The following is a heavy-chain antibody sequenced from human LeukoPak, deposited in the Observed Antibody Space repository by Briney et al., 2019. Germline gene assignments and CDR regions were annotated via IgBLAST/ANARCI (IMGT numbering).Heavy chain of an antibody. CDR1: GFTFSSHG. J-gene: IGHJ5*02. CDR3: AKDRSYYDSSGLPHGFDP. V-gene: IGHV3-33*06. D-gene: IGHD3-22*01. CDR2: IWYDGSKK. Sequence: GGSLRLSCAASGFTFSSHGMQWVRQAPGKGLEWVAVIWYDGSKKYFADSVKGRFTISRDNSKNKLYLQMNSLRAEDTAVYYCAKDRSYYDSSGLPHGFDPWGQGTLVTVSS.